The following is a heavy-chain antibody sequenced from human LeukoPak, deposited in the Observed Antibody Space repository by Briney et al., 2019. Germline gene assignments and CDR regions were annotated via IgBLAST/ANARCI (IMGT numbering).Heavy chain of an antibody. CDR1: GGSFSGYY. J-gene: IGHJ5*01. Sequence: SETLSLTCAVYGGSFSGYYWSWIRQPPGKGLEWIGEINHSGSTNYNPSLKSRVTISVDTSKNQFSLKLSSVTAADTALYYCARDRGGYYGSENDSWGQGTLVIVSS. V-gene: IGHV4-34*01. CDR2: INHSGST. D-gene: IGHD3-10*01. CDR3: ARDRGGYYGSENDS.